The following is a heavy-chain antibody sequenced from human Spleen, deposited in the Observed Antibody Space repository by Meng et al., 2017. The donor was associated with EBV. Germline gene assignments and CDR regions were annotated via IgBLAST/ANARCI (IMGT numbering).Heavy chain of an antibody. D-gene: IGHD4-17*01. CDR3: ARVRHDFGDHGVDY. V-gene: IGHV1-2*06. CDR1: GYPCTDYF. CDR2: INPNSGDT. J-gene: IGHJ4*02. Sequence: QGQSQTSEAGVKKPGSSWKVSCKAAGYPCTDYFIHWVRQAPGQGLEWMGRINPNSGDTNHAQKFQGRVTMTRDTSISTAYMELSRLISDDTAVYYCARVRHDFGDHGVDYWGQGTLVTVSS.